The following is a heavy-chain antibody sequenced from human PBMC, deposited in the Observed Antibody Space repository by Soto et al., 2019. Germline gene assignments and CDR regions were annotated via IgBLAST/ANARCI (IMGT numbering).Heavy chain of an antibody. V-gene: IGHV1-69*13. Sequence: ASVKVSCKASGGTFSSYAISWVRQAPGQGLEWMGGIIPIFGTANYAQKFQGRVTITADESTSTAYMELSSLRSEDTAVYYCARGERFLEWLFPARDYYYYGMDVWGQGTTVTVSS. J-gene: IGHJ6*02. CDR3: ARGERFLEWLFPARDYYYYGMDV. CDR1: GGTFSSYA. CDR2: IIPIFGTA. D-gene: IGHD3-3*01.